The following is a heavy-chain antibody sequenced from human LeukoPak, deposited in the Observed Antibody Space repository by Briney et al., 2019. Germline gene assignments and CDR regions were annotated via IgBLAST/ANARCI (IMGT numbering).Heavy chain of an antibody. CDR3: ARIPSGWYYFDY. V-gene: IGHV1-2*02. Sequence: VASVKVSCKASGYTFTGYYMHWVRQAPGQGLEWMGWINPNSGGTNYAQKFQGRVTMTRDASISTAYMELSRLRSDDTAVYYCARIPSGWYYFDYWGQGTLVTVSS. D-gene: IGHD6-19*01. J-gene: IGHJ4*02. CDR1: GYTFTGYY. CDR2: INPNSGGT.